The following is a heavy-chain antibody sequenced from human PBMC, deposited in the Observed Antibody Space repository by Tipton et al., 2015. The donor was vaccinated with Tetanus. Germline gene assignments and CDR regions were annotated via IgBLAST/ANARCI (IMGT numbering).Heavy chain of an antibody. Sequence: QVQLVQSGAEVKKPGASVNVSCKASGYTFTSHYVHWVRQAPGQGLEWMGMINPSGGNTRSAQTLQGRVKMTRDTSTTTVYMELSSLRPADTALYYWARERGNRGNAFDLWGQGAMVAVSS. CDR3: ARERGNRGNAFDL. CDR1: GYTFTSHY. V-gene: IGHV1-46*04. J-gene: IGHJ3*01. D-gene: IGHD3-16*01. CDR2: INPSGGNT.